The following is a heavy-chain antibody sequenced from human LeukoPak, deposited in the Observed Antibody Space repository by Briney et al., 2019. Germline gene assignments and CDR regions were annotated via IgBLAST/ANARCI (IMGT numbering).Heavy chain of an antibody. D-gene: IGHD3-3*01. J-gene: IGHJ4*02. CDR1: GYTFTGYY. CDR2: INPNSGGT. Sequence: GASVKVSCKASGYTFTGYYIHWVRQAPGQGLEWMGWINPNSGGTNYAQKFQGRVTMTRDTSISTAYMELSRLRSDDTAGYYCAKVFWSGYDYFDYWGQGTLVTVSS. V-gene: IGHV1-2*02. CDR3: AKVFWSGYDYFDY.